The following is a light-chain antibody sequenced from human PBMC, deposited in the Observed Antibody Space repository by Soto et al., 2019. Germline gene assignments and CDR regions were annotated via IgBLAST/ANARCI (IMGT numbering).Light chain of an antibody. CDR3: QQFGISPVYT. J-gene: IGKJ2*01. CDR1: QSVSSNY. Sequence: VGLTQSPGTLSLSPGEVGTLSCRASQSVSSNYLAWYQQKPGQAPRLLIYGGSRRATGIPDRFSGGGSGTDFTLTISSLEPENVAVYFCQCQQFGISPVYTFGQGTKLQIK. CDR2: GGS. V-gene: IGKV3-20*01.